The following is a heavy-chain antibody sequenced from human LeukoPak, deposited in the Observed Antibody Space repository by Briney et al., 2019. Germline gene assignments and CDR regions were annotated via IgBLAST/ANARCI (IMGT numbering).Heavy chain of an antibody. D-gene: IGHD3-16*01. Sequence: ASVPVARKVSGYTLTELSMNWVRQAPGKGLEWMGGFDPEDGETIYAQKFQGRVTMTEDTSTDTAYMGLSSLRSEDTAVYYCATARGGWATFDIWGQGSIVSFSS. V-gene: IGHV1-24*01. J-gene: IGHJ3*02. CDR3: ATARGGWATFDI. CDR2: FDPEDGET. CDR1: GYTLTELS.